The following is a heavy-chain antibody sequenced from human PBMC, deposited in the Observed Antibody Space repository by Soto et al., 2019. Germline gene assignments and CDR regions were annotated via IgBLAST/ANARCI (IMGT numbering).Heavy chain of an antibody. V-gene: IGHV5-51*01. D-gene: IGHD6-13*01. CDR2: IYPGDSDT. J-gene: IGHJ6*02. CDR1: GYTFTHYW. CDR3: ARHAQQQLAAVGMDV. Sequence: PGESLKISCQGSGYTFTHYWITWVRQMPGKGLEWMGIIYPGDSDTRYSPSFQGQVTMSADTSTSTAYLQWSSLKASDTAIYYCARHAQQQLAAVGMDVWGQGTTVTVSS.